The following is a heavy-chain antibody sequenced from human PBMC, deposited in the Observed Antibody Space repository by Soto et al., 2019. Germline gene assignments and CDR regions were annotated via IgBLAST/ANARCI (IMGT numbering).Heavy chain of an antibody. V-gene: IGHV2-5*02. CDR3: AHRVLRTVFGVVTTTAIYFDF. J-gene: IGHJ4*02. CDR2: IYWDDDK. CDR1: GFSLTTSGVG. Sequence: QITLNESGPTPVNPRQTLTLTCTFSGFSLTTSGVGVGWMRQSPGKAPEWLALIYWDDDKRYRPSLKSRLTITKDSSKNQVVLTMADLDPADTATYYCAHRVLRTVFGVVTTTAIYFDFWGQGTPVAVSS. D-gene: IGHD3-3*01.